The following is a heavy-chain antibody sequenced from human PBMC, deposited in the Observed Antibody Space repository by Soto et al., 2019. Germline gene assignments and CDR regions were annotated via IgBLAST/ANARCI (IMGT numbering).Heavy chain of an antibody. Sequence: QVQLQESGPGLVKPSQTLSLTCTVSGGSISSGGYYWSWIRQHPGKGLEWIGYIYYSGSTYYNPSLKSRVTISLDTSNNQFSLKLSSVTVADTAVYYCARVRADCSGGSCYSSYFDYWGQGTLVTVSS. D-gene: IGHD2-15*01. CDR2: IYYSGST. CDR3: ARVRADCSGGSCYSSYFDY. V-gene: IGHV4-31*03. J-gene: IGHJ4*02. CDR1: GGSISSGGYY.